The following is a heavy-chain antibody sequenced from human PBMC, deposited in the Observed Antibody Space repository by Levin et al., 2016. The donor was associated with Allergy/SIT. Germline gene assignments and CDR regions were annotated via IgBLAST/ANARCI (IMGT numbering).Heavy chain of an antibody. CDR2: IYYSGST. Sequence: WIRQPPGKGLEWIGYIYYSGSTNYNPSLKSRVTMSVDTSKNQFSLKLSSVTAADTAVYYCARERISGSWGLSYYYYGMDVWGQGTTVTVSS. D-gene: IGHD1-26*01. J-gene: IGHJ6*02. CDR3: ARERISGSWGLSYYYYGMDV. V-gene: IGHV4-59*12.